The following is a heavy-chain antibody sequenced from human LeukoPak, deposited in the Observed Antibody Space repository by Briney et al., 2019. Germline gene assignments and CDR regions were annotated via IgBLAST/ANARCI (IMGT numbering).Heavy chain of an antibody. CDR1: GFTLSSYS. Sequence: GGSLRLSCAASGFTLSSYSMNWVRQAPGKGLEWVSSISSSSSYIYYADSVKGRFTISRDNAKNSLYLQMNSLRAEDTAVYYCARDLSVRTTVADFDYWGQGTLVTVSS. V-gene: IGHV3-21*01. CDR3: ARDLSVRTTVADFDY. D-gene: IGHD4-11*01. J-gene: IGHJ4*02. CDR2: ISSSSSYI.